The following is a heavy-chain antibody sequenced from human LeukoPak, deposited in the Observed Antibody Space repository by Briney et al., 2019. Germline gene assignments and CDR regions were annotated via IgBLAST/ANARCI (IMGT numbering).Heavy chain of an antibody. J-gene: IGHJ4*02. CDR1: GFTFSSYS. D-gene: IGHD3-9*01. CDR2: ISSSSSYI. V-gene: IGHV3-21*01. Sequence: GGSLRLSCAASGFTFSSYSMNWVRQAPGKGLEWVSSISSSSSYIYYADSVKGRFTISRDNAKNSLYLQMNSLRAEDTAVYYCARDPAPGYSDYWGQGTLVTVSS. CDR3: ARDPAPGYSDY.